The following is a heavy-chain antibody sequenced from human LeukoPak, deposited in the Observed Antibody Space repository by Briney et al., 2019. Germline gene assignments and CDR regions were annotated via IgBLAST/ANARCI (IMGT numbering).Heavy chain of an antibody. CDR1: GYSFTTYW. V-gene: IGHV5-51*01. CDR2: IFPADSDT. J-gene: IGHJ6*03. Sequence: GESLKISCKGSGYSFTTYWIGRVRQMPGKSLEWMGIIFPADSDTRYSPSFQGQVTISADKSISTAYLQWSSLKASDTAMYYCARLDCSSTSCYRGYYYYYMDVWGKGTTVTVSS. D-gene: IGHD2-2*01. CDR3: ARLDCSSTSCYRGYYYYYMDV.